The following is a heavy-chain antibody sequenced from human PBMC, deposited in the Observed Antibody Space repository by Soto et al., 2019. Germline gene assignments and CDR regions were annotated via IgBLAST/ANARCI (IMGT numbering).Heavy chain of an antibody. J-gene: IGHJ4*02. Sequence: QVQLQVSGPGLVKPSETLSLTCTVSGDSISAYSWSCVRQPPGKGLEWIGNIHYNGNTKYSPSLKSRVTRAVDKSKNHFSLRRISVTAADTARYFCAREGNLGRWLQPRDFWGQGTLVTVSS. D-gene: IGHD5-12*01. CDR3: AREGNLGRWLQPRDF. V-gene: IGHV4-59*01. CDR1: GDSISAYS. CDR2: IHYNGNT.